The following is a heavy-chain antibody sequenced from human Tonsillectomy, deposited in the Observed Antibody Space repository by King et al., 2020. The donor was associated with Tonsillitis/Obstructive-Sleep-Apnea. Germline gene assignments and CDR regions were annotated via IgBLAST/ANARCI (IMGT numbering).Heavy chain of an antibody. D-gene: IGHD2-21*01. J-gene: IGHJ3*02. CDR3: ARIPFHIVVMIAQGKDAFDI. CDR2: ISYDGSNT. CDR1: GFTFSRFA. Sequence: VQLVESGGGVVQPGKSLRLSCAASGFTFSRFAMHWVRQAPGKGLEWVAVISYDGSNTYYADSVKGRFTISRDTSKNTLYLQMNSLRAEDTAVYYCARIPFHIVVMIAQGKDAFDIWGQGTMVTVSS. V-gene: IGHV3-30*04.